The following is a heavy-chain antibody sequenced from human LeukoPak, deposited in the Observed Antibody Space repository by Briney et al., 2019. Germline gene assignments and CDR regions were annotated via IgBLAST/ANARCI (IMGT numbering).Heavy chain of an antibody. CDR2: IHYSGST. V-gene: IGHV4-59*01. CDR3: ARLCSGNYMDV. CDR1: GGSISSYY. J-gene: IGHJ6*03. D-gene: IGHD3-10*02. Sequence: PSETLSLTCTVSGGSISSYYWSWIRQPPGKGLEWIGYIHYSGSTNYNPSLKSRVTISLDTSENQFSLKLSSVTAADTAMYYCARLCSGNYMDVWGKGTTVTVSS.